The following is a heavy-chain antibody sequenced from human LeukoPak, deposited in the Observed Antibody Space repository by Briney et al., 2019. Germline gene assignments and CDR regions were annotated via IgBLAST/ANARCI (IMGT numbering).Heavy chain of an antibody. V-gene: IGHV3-23*01. CDR3: AKDLALAGTGGGFDV. CDR2: ISGGGDKA. CDR1: GFTFTTYA. J-gene: IGHJ3*01. D-gene: IGHD6-19*01. Sequence: GGSLRLSCAASGFTFTTYAINWVRQARGKGLEWVSGISGGGDKAFYADSVNGRFTISRDNSENTVSLQMRSLRAEDTALYYCAKDLALAGTGGGFDVWGQGTRVAVSS.